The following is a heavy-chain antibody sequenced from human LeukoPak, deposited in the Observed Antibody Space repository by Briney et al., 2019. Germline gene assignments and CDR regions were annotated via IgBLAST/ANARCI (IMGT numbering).Heavy chain of an antibody. Sequence: ASVKVSCKASGYTFTSYDINWVRQATGQGREWMGWMNPNRGNTGYAQKFQGRVTITSNTSRITAYMELSSLRSEDRAVYYCARGESGSGTFWGYYYYYMDAWGKGTTVTVSS. CDR2: MNPNRGNT. CDR3: ARGESGSGTFWGYYYYYMDA. J-gene: IGHJ6*03. V-gene: IGHV1-8*03. CDR1: GYTFTSYD. D-gene: IGHD3-10*01.